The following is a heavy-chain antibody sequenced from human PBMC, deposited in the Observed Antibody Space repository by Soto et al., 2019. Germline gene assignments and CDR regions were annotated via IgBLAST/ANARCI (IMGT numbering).Heavy chain of an antibody. CDR2: INHSGST. V-gene: IGHV4-34*01. CDR3: ARNKYYDFWSGYLYYGMDV. J-gene: IGHJ6*02. CDR1: GGSFSGYY. D-gene: IGHD3-3*01. Sequence: SETLSLTCAVYGGSFSGYYWSWIRRPPGKGLEWIGEINHSGSTNYNPSLKSRVTISVDTSKNQFSLKLSSVTAADTAVYYCARNKYYDFWSGYLYYGMDVWGQGTTVTVSS.